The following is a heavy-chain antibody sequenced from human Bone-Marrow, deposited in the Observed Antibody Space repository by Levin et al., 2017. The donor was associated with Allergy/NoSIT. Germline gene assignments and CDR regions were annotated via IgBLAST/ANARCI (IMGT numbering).Heavy chain of an antibody. CDR2: ISGSGGST. V-gene: IGHV3-23*01. CDR1: GFTFSSYA. D-gene: IGHD4-11*01. Sequence: GESLKISCAASGFTFSSYAMSWVRQAPGKGLEWVSAISGSGGSTYYADSVKGRFTISRDNSKNTLYLQMNSLRAEDTAVYYCAKFPTTMTTEYYFDYWGQGTLVTVSS. CDR3: AKFPTTMTTEYYFDY. J-gene: IGHJ4*02.